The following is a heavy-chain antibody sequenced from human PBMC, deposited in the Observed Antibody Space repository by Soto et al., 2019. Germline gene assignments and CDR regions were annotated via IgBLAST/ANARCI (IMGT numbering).Heavy chain of an antibody. Sequence: GGSLRLCCAACGFTFSSYAMSGVRQAPGKGLEWVSAISGSGGSTYYADSVKGRFTISRDNSKNTLYLQMNSLRAEDTAVYYCAKDRFWSGLPGYGMDVWGQGTTVTVSS. CDR2: ISGSGGST. CDR3: AKDRFWSGLPGYGMDV. V-gene: IGHV3-23*01. J-gene: IGHJ6*02. CDR1: GFTFSSYA. D-gene: IGHD3-3*01.